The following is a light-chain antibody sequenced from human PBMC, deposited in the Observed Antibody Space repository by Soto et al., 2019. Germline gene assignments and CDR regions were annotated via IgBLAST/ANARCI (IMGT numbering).Light chain of an antibody. Sequence: ETVLTQSPATLSLSPGERATLSCRASESVSNSLACYQHKPGQAPRLLIYNASNRATGIPARFSGSGSGTDFTLTISSLEPEDFAVYFCQHRAGWPPALTFGGGTKVDIK. CDR2: NAS. CDR1: ESVSNS. CDR3: QHRAGWPPALT. V-gene: IGKV3-11*01. J-gene: IGKJ4*01.